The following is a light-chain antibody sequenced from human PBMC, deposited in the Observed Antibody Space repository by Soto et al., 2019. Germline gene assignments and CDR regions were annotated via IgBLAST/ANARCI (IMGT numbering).Light chain of an antibody. CDR1: QSISRW. CDR2: GAS. V-gene: IGKV1-5*01. Sequence: DIQMTQSPSTLSGSVGERVTITCRASQSISRWLAWYQQKPGKPPKVLIYGASNLQSGVPPRFSGSGSGTDFTLAISSLQPEDSATYYCLQDINYPWTFGRGTKVDIK. J-gene: IGKJ1*01. CDR3: LQDINYPWT.